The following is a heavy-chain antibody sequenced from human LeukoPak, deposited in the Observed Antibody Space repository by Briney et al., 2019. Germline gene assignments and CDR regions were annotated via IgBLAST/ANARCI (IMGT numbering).Heavy chain of an antibody. D-gene: IGHD2-21*01. CDR1: GDSVSNVSYY. J-gene: IGHJ6*03. Sequence: PSQTLSLTCTVSGDSVSNVSYYWIRLPPPPGKDLEGNANVYYTGNTYYSPSLKSRVAMSVDVSKNQFSLALSSVTAADMGVYFCASLIRAGTFYYYMDVWGRGTTVTVSS. CDR2: VYYTGNT. V-gene: IGHV4-39*01. CDR3: ASLIRAGTFYYYMDV.